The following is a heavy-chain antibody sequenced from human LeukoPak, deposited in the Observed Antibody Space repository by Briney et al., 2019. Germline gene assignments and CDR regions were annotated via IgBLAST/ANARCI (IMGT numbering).Heavy chain of an antibody. Sequence: ASVKVSCKVSGYTLTELSMHWVRQAPGKGLEWMGGFDPEDGETIYAQKFQGRVTMTEDTSTDTAYMELSSLRSEDTAVYYCARLSQTPAYYDTSVYYYLGYWGQGTLVTVSS. V-gene: IGHV1-24*01. CDR2: FDPEDGET. CDR1: GYTLTELS. J-gene: IGHJ4*02. CDR3: ARLSQTPAYYDTSVYYYLGY. D-gene: IGHD3-22*01.